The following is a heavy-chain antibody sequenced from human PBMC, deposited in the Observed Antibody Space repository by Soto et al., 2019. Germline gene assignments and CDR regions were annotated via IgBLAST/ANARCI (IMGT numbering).Heavy chain of an antibody. CDR3: AREKITGLFDY. J-gene: IGHJ4*02. D-gene: IGHD3-16*01. V-gene: IGHV4-34*01. CDR2: INHSGST. Sequence: PSETLSLTCAVHGGSFSGYIWTWIRQPPGKGLQWIGQINHSGSTYYNPSLKSRVTISVYTSNDQFSLKLTSVTAADTAVYYCAREKITGLFDYWGQGTLVTVSS. CDR1: GGSFSGYI.